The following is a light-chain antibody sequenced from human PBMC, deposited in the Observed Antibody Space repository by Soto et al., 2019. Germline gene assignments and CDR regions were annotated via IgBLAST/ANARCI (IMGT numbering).Light chain of an antibody. CDR3: QQYGSSPRT. J-gene: IGKJ1*01. V-gene: IGKV3-20*01. CDR2: DAS. CDR1: QSVSSGY. Sequence: EIVLTQSPGTLSLSPGERATLSCRASQSVSSGYLAWYQQKPGQAPRLLIYDASNRATGIPDRFSGSGSGTDFTLTISRLEPEDFAVYYCQQYGSSPRTFGQGTKVDIK.